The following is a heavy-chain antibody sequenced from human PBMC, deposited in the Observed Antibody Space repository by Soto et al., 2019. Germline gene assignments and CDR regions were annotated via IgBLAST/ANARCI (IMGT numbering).Heavy chain of an antibody. Sequence: PSETLSLTCAVYGGSFSPYFWSWIRQPPGKGLEWIGEINHSGSTNYNPSLTRRATLSVDTSKNQVSLKLTSVTAADTAVYYCARLASGWQYYYFDCWGRGAPVNVSS. CDR1: GGSFSPYF. CDR3: ARLASGWQYYYFDC. CDR2: INHSGST. J-gene: IGHJ2*01. V-gene: IGHV4-34*01. D-gene: IGHD6-19*01.